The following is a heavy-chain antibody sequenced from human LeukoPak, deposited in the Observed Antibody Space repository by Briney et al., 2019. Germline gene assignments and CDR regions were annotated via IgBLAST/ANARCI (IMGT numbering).Heavy chain of an antibody. CDR2: ISAYNGNT. CDR1: GYTFTSYG. J-gene: IGHJ4*02. Sequence: ASVKVSCKASGYTFTSYGISWVRQAPGQGLEWMGWISAYNGNTNTAQKLQGRVTMTTDTSTSTAYMELRSLRSDDTAVYYCARVGYNWNLAPYDYWGQGTLVTVSS. CDR3: ARVGYNWNLAPYDY. D-gene: IGHD1-20*01. V-gene: IGHV1-18*01.